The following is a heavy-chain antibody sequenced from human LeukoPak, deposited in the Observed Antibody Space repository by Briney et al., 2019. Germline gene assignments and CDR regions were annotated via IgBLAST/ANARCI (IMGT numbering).Heavy chain of an antibody. CDR3: ARTWPQLVYDDY. CDR1: GYTFTSYY. J-gene: IGHJ4*02. V-gene: IGHV1-3*01. D-gene: IGHD6-13*01. CDR2: ISAYNGNT. Sequence: GASVKVSCKASGYTFTSYYMHWVRQAPGQGLEWMGWISAYNGNTNYAQKFQGRVTITRDTSASTAYMELSSLRSEDTAVYYCARTWPQLVYDDYWGQGTLVTVSS.